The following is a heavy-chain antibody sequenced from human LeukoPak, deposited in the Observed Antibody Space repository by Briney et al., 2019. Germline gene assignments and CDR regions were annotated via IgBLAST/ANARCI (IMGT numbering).Heavy chain of an antibody. CDR1: GFTFSSYW. Sequence: PGGSLRLSCAASGFTFSSYWMSWVRQAPGKGLEWVANIKQDGSEKNYVDSVKGRFTISRDNAKNSLYLQMNSLRAADTAVYYCAREDHRLQSDYWGQGTLVTVSS. D-gene: IGHD5-24*01. CDR2: IKQDGSEK. CDR3: AREDHRLQSDY. V-gene: IGHV3-7*01. J-gene: IGHJ4*02.